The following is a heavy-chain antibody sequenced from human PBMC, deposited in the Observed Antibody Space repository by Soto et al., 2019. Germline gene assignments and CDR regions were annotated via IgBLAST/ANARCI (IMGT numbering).Heavy chain of an antibody. CDR2: ISYDGSNK. V-gene: IGHV3-30*18. CDR1: GFTFSSYG. CDR3: AKDFLLWGSFLDPGASDY. D-gene: IGHD3-16*01. J-gene: IGHJ4*02. Sequence: QVQLVESGGGVVQPGKSLRLSCAASGFTFSSYGIHWVRQAPGKGLEWVAVISYDGSNKFYADSVKGRFTISRDNSNDTVYLQMDSLRAEDTAVYYCAKDFLLWGSFLDPGASDYWGQGTLVTVSS.